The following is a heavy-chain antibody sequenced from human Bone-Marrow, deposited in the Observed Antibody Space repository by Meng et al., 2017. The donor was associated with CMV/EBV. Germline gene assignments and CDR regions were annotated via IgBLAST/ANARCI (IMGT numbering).Heavy chain of an antibody. CDR2: IYYSGST. D-gene: IGHD3-3*01. Sequence: SEPLSLTCTVSGGSISSSSYYWGWIRQPPGKGLEWIGSIYYSGSTYYNPSLKSRVTISVDTSKNQFSLKLSSVTAADTAVYYCARAGPKYYGAYYYYGMDVWGQGTTVTVSS. CDR1: GGSISSSSYY. J-gene: IGHJ6*02. CDR3: ARAGPKYYGAYYYYGMDV. V-gene: IGHV4-39*07.